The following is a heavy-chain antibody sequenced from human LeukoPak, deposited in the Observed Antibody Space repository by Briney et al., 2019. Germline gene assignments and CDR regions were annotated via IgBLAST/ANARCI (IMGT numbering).Heavy chain of an antibody. CDR3: AKEAIREKGFHYYDSSGYYFVDYYYYYMDV. D-gene: IGHD3-22*01. CDR1: GFTFDDYA. Sequence: GGSLRLSCAASGFTFDDYAMHWVRQAPGKGLEWVSLISWDGGSTYYADSVKGRFTISRDNSKNSLYLQMNSLRAEDTALYYCAKEAIREKGFHYYDSSGYYFVDYYYYYMDVWGKGTTVTISS. CDR2: ISWDGGST. J-gene: IGHJ6*03. V-gene: IGHV3-43D*03.